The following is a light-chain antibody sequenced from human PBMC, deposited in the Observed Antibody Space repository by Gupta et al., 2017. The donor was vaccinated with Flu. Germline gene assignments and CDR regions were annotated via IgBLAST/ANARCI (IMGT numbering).Light chain of an antibody. CDR2: EAS. J-gene: IGKJ2*03. Sequence: STLSASVADRCTITRRASQSISSWLVWYQQKPGKAPKLLIYEASKYQRGVPSRFSGSGCARHFTLTISCRLQDEFAAYYCQQNYCYSKYSFGQGTKVDIK. CDR1: QSISSW. V-gene: IGKV1-5*03. CDR3: QQNYCYSKYS.